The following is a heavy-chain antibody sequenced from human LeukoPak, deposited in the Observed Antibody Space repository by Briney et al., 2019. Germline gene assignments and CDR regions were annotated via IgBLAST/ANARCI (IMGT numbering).Heavy chain of an antibody. D-gene: IGHD5-24*01. CDR2: ISGSGGST. V-gene: IGHV3-23*01. J-gene: IGHJ4*02. CDR3: AKDGVGRDGYNSLFDY. Sequence: GGSLRLSCAASGVTFRSDAMRWVRQAPGKGVEGGSAISGSGGSTYYADSVKLLFTISRHNSKNTLYLQMNRLRAADTAVYYCAKDGVGRDGYNSLFDYWGQGTLVTVSS. CDR1: GVTFRSDA.